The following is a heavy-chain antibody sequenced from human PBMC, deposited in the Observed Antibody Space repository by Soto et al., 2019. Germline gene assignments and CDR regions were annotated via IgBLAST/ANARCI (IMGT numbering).Heavy chain of an antibody. CDR3: AKAPGGFLEWLNVAVDYFDY. D-gene: IGHD3-3*01. V-gene: IGHV3-23*01. CDR2: ISGSGGST. Sequence: GGSLRLSCAASGFTFSSYAMSWVRQAPGKGLEWVSAISGSGGSTYYADSVKGRFTISRDNSKNTLYLQMNSLRAEDTAVYFCAKAPGGFLEWLNVAVDYFDYWGQGTLVTVSS. CDR1: GFTFSSYA. J-gene: IGHJ4*02.